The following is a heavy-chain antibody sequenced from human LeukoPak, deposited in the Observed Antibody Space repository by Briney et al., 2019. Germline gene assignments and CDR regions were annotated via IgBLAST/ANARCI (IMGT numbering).Heavy chain of an antibody. J-gene: IGHJ4*02. D-gene: IGHD5-18*01. Sequence: SETLSLTCTVSGGSISSHYWSWIRQPAGKGLEWIGRMYTSGSTNYNPSLKSRVSMSIDTSKNQFSLKLSSVTAADTAVYYCARERIQLWLDISYYFDYWGQGTLVTVSS. CDR3: ARERIQLWLDISYYFDY. CDR1: GGSISSHY. V-gene: IGHV4-4*07. CDR2: MYTSGST.